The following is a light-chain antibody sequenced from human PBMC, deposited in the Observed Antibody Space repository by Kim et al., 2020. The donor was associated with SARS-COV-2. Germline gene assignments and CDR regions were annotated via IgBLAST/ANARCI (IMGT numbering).Light chain of an antibody. J-gene: IGLJ1*01. Sequence: QSVTISCTGTSSDIGGNIFVSWYQQQPGKAPKLMIYNVSKRPSGVPDHFSGSKSGNTASLTISGLQAEDEADYYCCSYAGSYSYVFGTGTKVTVL. CDR2: NVS. CDR3: CSYAGSYSYV. CDR1: SSDIGGNIF. V-gene: IGLV2-11*01.